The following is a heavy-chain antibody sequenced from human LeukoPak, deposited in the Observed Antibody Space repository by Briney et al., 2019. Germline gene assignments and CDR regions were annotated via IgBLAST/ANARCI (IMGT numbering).Heavy chain of an antibody. CDR1: GYSISSGYH. Sequence: SETLSLTCTVSGYSISSGYHWGWIRQPPGKGLEWIGSIYHRGSPYYNPSLKSQFTISVDTSKNQFSLKLSSVTAADTAVYYCARVVQSPDSSRFYLPEYFQHWGQGTLVTVSS. J-gene: IGHJ1*01. CDR3: ARVVQSPDSSRFYLPEYFQH. V-gene: IGHV4-38-2*02. D-gene: IGHD3-22*01. CDR2: IYHRGSP.